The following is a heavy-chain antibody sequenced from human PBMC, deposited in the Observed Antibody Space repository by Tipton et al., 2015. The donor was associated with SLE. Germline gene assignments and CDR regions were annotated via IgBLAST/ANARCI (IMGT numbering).Heavy chain of an antibody. CDR3: AKEGVGATYFDY. Sequence: GSLRLSCAASRFTFSSYWMSWVRQAPGKGLERVADINEDGAERYYVDSVKGRFTISRDNAKNSLFLQMNSLRAEDTALYYCAKEGVGATYFDYWGQGLLVTVSS. J-gene: IGHJ4*02. CDR1: RFTFSSYW. D-gene: IGHD1-26*01. V-gene: IGHV3-7*04. CDR2: INEDGAER.